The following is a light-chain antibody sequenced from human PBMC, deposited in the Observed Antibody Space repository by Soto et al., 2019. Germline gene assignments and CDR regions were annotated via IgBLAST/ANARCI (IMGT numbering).Light chain of an antibody. V-gene: IGLV4-69*01. CDR3: QTWGTGAWV. CDR2: LNSDGSH. CDR1: SGHSSYA. Sequence: QSVLTQSPSASASLGASVKLTCTLSSGHSSYAIAWHQQQPEKGPRYLMKLNSDGSHSKGDGIPDRFSGSSSGAERYLTISLLQSEDEADYYCQTWGTGAWVFGGGTKLTVL. J-gene: IGLJ3*02.